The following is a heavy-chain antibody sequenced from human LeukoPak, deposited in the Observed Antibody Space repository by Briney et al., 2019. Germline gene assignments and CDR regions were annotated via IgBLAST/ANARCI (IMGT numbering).Heavy chain of an antibody. Sequence: SVKVSCKASGGTFSSYAISWVRQAPGQGLEWMGGIIPIFGTANYAQKFQGRVTITADTSTSTAYMELRSLRSDDTAVYYCARRKVGAAPVDYWGQGTLVTVSS. CDR1: GGTFSSYA. J-gene: IGHJ4*02. D-gene: IGHD1-26*01. CDR2: IIPIFGTA. V-gene: IGHV1-69*06. CDR3: ARRKVGAAPVDY.